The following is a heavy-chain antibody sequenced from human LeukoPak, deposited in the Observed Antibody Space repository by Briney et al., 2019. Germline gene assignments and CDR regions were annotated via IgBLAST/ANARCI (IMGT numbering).Heavy chain of an antibody. Sequence: ASVKVSCKASGYSFTSYYMHWVRQAPGQGLEWMGIINPSGGSTSYAQKFQGRVTMTRDTSTSTVYMELSSLRSEDTAVYYCARGRYDSSSYSELRTDYWGQGTLVAASS. CDR2: INPSGGST. CDR3: ARGRYDSSSYSELRTDY. V-gene: IGHV1-46*01. J-gene: IGHJ4*02. CDR1: GYSFTSYY. D-gene: IGHD3-22*01.